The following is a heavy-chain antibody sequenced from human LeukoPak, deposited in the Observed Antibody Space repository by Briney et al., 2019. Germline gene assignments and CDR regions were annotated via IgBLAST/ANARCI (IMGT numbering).Heavy chain of an antibody. CDR3: AKDTRGTTFDP. J-gene: IGHJ5*02. CDR2: ISGSGGTT. Sequence: GGSLRLSCAASGFTFSSYNMHWVRQAPGKGLEWVSAISGSGGTTYYADSVKGRFTISRDNSKNTLYLQMNSLRAEDTAVYYCAKDTRGTTFDPWGQGTLVTVSS. V-gene: IGHV3-23*01. CDR1: GFTFSSYN. D-gene: IGHD1-14*01.